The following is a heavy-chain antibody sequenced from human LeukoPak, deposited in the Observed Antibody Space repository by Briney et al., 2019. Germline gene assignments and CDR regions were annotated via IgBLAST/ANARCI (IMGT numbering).Heavy chain of an antibody. Sequence: SETLSLTCNVSGGSISSGRYYWSWIRQPAGKGLEWIGRIYTSGSTNYNPSLKSRVTMSVDTSKNQFSLKLSSVTAADTAVYYCARTNSYGYSRFDPWGQGTLVTVSS. V-gene: IGHV4-61*02. J-gene: IGHJ5*02. CDR2: IYTSGST. CDR3: ARTNSYGYSRFDP. D-gene: IGHD5-18*01. CDR1: GGSISSGRYY.